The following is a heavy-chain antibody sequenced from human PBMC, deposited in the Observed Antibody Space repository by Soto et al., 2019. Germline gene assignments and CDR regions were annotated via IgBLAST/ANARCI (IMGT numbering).Heavy chain of an antibody. CDR3: ARATFYYDSSGPGPFDY. V-gene: IGHV1-46*01. D-gene: IGHD3-22*01. Sequence: ASVEVSCKASGYTFTGYYMHWVRQAPGQGLEWMGIINPSGGSTSYAQKFQGRVTMTRDTSTSTVYMELSSLRSEDTAVYYCARATFYYDSSGPGPFDYWGQGTLVTVSS. J-gene: IGHJ4*02. CDR2: INPSGGST. CDR1: GYTFTGYY.